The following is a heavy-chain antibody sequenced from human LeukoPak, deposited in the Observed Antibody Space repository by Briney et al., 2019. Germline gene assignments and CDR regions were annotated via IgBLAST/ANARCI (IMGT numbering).Heavy chain of an antibody. CDR3: AKAGYSSSWYDCYYYMDV. V-gene: IGHV3-53*01. CDR2: FYFGRPT. Sequence: PGGSLRLSCSASGFTVSTYHMIWVPQAPGKELEWVSVFYFGRPTYYADSVKSRFTISRDSSNTTLYLQMNSLRAEDTAVYYCAKAGYSSSWYDCYYYMDVWGKGATVTVSS. D-gene: IGHD6-13*01. J-gene: IGHJ6*03. CDR1: GFTVSTYH.